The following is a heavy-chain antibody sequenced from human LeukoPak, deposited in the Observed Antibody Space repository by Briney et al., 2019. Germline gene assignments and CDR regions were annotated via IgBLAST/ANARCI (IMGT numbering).Heavy chain of an antibody. D-gene: IGHD3/OR15-3a*01. CDR3: AKDGAADLGGFDY. Sequence: GGSLRLSCAASGXTFSSYGVHWVRQAPGKGLEWVAVISYDGSNKYYADSVKGRFTISRDNSKNTLYLQMNSLRAEDTAVYYCAKDGAADLGGFDYWGQGTLVTVSS. V-gene: IGHV3-30*18. CDR1: GXTFSSYG. J-gene: IGHJ4*02. CDR2: ISYDGSNK.